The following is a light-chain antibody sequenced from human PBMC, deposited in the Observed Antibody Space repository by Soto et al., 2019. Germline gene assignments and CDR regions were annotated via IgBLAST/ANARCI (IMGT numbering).Light chain of an antibody. CDR1: QSVRMRY. J-gene: IGKJ2*01. CDR2: GAS. CDR3: QLYGNSPLYT. Sequence: SVLTQSACTLSVSAGEGSSLSCRARQSVRMRYLAWYQQKPGQPPRLLIYGASSRATGIPARFSGSGSGTDFTLTISSLEPEDFAVYYCQLYGNSPLYTFGQGTQVDIK. V-gene: IGKV3-20*01.